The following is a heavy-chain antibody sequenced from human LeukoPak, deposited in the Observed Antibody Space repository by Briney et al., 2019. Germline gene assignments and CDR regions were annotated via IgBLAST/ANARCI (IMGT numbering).Heavy chain of an antibody. CDR3: ARDFDFEALVP. CDR1: GFTFSSYW. CDR2: IKHNGDEL. J-gene: IGHJ5*02. D-gene: IGHD5-18*01. V-gene: IGHV3-7*01. Sequence: GGSLRLSCAASGFTFSSYWMTWVRQAPGKGLEWVANIKHNGDELNYVDSVEDRFTISRDNAKNSLYLQMNSLRAEDTAVYYCARDFDFEALVPWGQGTLVTVSS.